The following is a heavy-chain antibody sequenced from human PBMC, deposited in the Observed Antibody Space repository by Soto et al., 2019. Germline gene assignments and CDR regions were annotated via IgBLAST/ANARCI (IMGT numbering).Heavy chain of an antibody. Sequence: NPSETLSLTCAVYGGSFSGYYWSWIRQPPGKGLEWIGEINHSGSTNYNPSLKSRVTISVDTSKNQFSLKLSSVTAADTAVYYCARGITIAYYYYYYGMDDWGQGTTVTVSS. J-gene: IGHJ6*02. V-gene: IGHV4-34*01. CDR1: GGSFSGYY. CDR2: INHSGST. D-gene: IGHD3-3*01. CDR3: ARGITIAYYYYYYGMDD.